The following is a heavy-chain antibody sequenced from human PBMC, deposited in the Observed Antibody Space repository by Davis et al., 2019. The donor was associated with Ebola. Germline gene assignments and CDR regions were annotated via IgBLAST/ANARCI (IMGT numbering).Heavy chain of an antibody. J-gene: IGHJ6*02. Sequence: HTGGSLRLSCAASGFTFSSYWMHWVRHAPGKGLVWVSRINSDGSSTSYADSVKGRFTISRDNAKNTLYLQMNSLRAEDTAVYYCARVAAAGLYYYYGMDVWGQGTTVTVSS. CDR1: GFTFSSYW. CDR2: INSDGSST. CDR3: ARVAAAGLYYYYGMDV. V-gene: IGHV3-74*01. D-gene: IGHD6-13*01.